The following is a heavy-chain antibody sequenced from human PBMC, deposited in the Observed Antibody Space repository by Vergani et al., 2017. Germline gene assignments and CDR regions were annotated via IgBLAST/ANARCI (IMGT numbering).Heavy chain of an antibody. CDR1: GGSISSGGYY. CDR3: ARATIAARPGIDY. D-gene: IGHD6-6*01. V-gene: IGHV4-31*03. CDR2: IYYSGST. Sequence: QLQLQESGPGLVKPSQTLSLTCTVSGGSISSGGYYWSWIRQHPGKGLEWIGYIYYSGSTYYNPSLKSRVTISVDTSKNQFSLKLSSVTAADTPVYYCARATIAARPGIDYWGQGTLVTVSS. J-gene: IGHJ4*02.